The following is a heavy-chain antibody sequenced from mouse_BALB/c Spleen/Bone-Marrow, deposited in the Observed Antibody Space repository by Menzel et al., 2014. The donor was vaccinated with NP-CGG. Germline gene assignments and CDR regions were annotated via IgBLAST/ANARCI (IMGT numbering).Heavy chain of an antibody. Sequence: QVQLQQSGPELVKPGASVKISCKASGYAFSSSWMNWVKQRPGQGLEWIGWFYPGSGSIKYNEKFKDKATLTADKSSSTVYMELSRLTSEDSAVYFCARHEDFHYYGRGYAMDYWGQGTSVTVSS. J-gene: IGHJ4*01. D-gene: IGHD1-2*01. V-gene: IGHV1-62-2*01. CDR2: FYPGSGSI. CDR3: ARHEDFHYYGRGYAMDY. CDR1: GYAFSSSW.